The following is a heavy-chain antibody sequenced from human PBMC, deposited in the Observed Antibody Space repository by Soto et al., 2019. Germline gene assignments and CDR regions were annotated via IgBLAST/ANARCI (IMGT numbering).Heavy chain of an antibody. CDR2: FDPEDGET. CDR1: GYTLTELS. J-gene: IGHJ6*02. V-gene: IGHV1-24*01. Sequence: ASVKVSCKVSGYTLTELSMHWVRQAPGKGLEWMGGFDPEDGETIYAQKFQGRVTMTEDTSTDTAYMELSSLRSEDTAVYYCATGGGMTTRYYYYYGMDVWGQGTTVT. D-gene: IGHD4-17*01. CDR3: ATGGGMTTRYYYYYGMDV.